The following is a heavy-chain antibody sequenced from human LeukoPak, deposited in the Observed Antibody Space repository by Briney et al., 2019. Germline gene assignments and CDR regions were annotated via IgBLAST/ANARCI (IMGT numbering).Heavy chain of an antibody. CDR3: ARDWRSGGYDVLDY. J-gene: IGHJ4*02. Sequence: SETLSLTCTVSGGSISSGGYSWSWIRQHPGKGLEWIGYIYYSGSTYYNPSLKSRVTISVDTSKNQFSLKLSSVTAADTAVYYCARDWRSGGYDVLDYWGQGTLVTVSS. CDR2: IYYSGST. D-gene: IGHD5-12*01. V-gene: IGHV4-31*03. CDR1: GGSISSGGYS.